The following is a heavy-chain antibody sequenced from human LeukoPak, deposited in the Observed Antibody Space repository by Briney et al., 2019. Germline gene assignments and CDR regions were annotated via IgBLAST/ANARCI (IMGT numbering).Heavy chain of an antibody. Sequence: QPGGSLRLSCAASGFTFSSYEMNWVRQAPGKGLEWVSYISTTGSSIYYADSVKGRFTISRDNVKNLLYLQMSSLRAEDTAVYYCARVQRGIAVALDYWGQGTLVTVSS. D-gene: IGHD6-19*01. J-gene: IGHJ4*02. CDR2: ISTTGSSI. V-gene: IGHV3-48*03. CDR3: ARVQRGIAVALDY. CDR1: GFTFSSYE.